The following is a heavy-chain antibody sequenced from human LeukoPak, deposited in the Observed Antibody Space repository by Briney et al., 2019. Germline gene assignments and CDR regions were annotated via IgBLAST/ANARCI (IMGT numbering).Heavy chain of an antibody. J-gene: IGHJ4*02. Sequence: GGSLRLSCAASGFTFSSTWMNWVRQAPGKGLEWVSAISGSGGNTYYADSVKGRFTISRDNSKNTLYLQMNSLRAEDTAIYYCAKGVLPTGFDYWGQGTLVTVSS. V-gene: IGHV3-23*01. CDR1: GFTFSSTW. CDR3: AKGVLPTGFDY. CDR2: ISGSGGNT. D-gene: IGHD3-10*01.